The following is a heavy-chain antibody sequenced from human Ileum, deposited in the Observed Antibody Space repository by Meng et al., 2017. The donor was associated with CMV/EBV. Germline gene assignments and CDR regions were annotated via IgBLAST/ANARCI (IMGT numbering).Heavy chain of an antibody. CDR3: VRDNYGVDY. CDR2: ITSDGSTT. V-gene: IGHV3-74*03. D-gene: IGHD4-17*01. J-gene: IGHJ4*02. CDR1: GFPFSRYW. Sequence: LSCAGSGFPFSRYWMQWVRQAPGKGLVWVSHITSDGSTTTYADSVKGRFTISRDNAKNTLYLQMHSLRADDTAVYYCVRDNYGVDYWGQGTLVTVSS.